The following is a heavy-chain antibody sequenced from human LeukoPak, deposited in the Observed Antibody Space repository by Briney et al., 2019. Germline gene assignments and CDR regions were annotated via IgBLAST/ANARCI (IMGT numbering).Heavy chain of an antibody. J-gene: IGHJ4*02. CDR1: GSTFSNYW. D-gene: IGHD3-3*01. Sequence: GGSLRLSCAASGSTFSNYWMTWVRQAPGKGLEWVANIKKDGSEKYYVDSVKGRITISRDNTKNSLYLQMDSLRTEDTAVYYCARIGGVLSGYWHSFFDYWGQGTLVTVSS. V-gene: IGHV3-7*03. CDR2: IKKDGSEK. CDR3: ARIGGVLSGYWHSFFDY.